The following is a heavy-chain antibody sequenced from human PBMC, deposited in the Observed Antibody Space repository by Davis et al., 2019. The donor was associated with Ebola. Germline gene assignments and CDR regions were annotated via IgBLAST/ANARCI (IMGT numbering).Heavy chain of an antibody. CDR1: GFTFSSYS. CDR2: ISSSSSTI. J-gene: IGHJ6*02. Sequence: GESLKISCAASGFTFSSYSMNWVRQAPGKGLEWVSYISSSSSTIYYADSVKGRFTISRDNAKNSLYLQMNSLRDEDTAVYYCARHGMTTVVAYGMDVWGQGTTVTVSS. D-gene: IGHD4-23*01. CDR3: ARHGMTTVVAYGMDV. V-gene: IGHV3-48*02.